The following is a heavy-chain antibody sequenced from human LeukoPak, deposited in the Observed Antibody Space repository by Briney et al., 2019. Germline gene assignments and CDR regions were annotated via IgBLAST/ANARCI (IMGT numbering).Heavy chain of an antibody. Sequence: GGSLRLSWAASRFTVSSDYMGWVRQAPGKGLEWVSVLYGDGSTYYADSVKGRFTISRDNSKNTLHLQMNGLRAEDKAVYYCAKDHRCSGSYYLFDYWGQGTLLTVSS. V-gene: IGHV3-53*01. J-gene: IGHJ4*02. D-gene: IGHD1-26*01. CDR2: LYGDGST. CDR3: AKDHRCSGSYYLFDY. CDR1: RFTVSSDY.